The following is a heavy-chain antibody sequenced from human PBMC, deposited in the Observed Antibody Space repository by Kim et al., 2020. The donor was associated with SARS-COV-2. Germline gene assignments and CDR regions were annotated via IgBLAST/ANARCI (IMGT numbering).Heavy chain of an antibody. CDR2: ISFHNGNT. J-gene: IGHJ4*02. CDR1: AYTLSNYG. CDR3: ARDQAAPTYYYGSGSYYPPFDF. Sequence: ASVNVSCKAAAYTLSNYGISWVRQAPGRGLEWMGWISFHNGNTHYAQKLQGRVTMTADTSTSTAYMELRSLRSDDTAVYYCARDQAAPTYYYGSGSYYPPFDFWGQGTLVTVFS. D-gene: IGHD3-10*01. V-gene: IGHV1-18*01.